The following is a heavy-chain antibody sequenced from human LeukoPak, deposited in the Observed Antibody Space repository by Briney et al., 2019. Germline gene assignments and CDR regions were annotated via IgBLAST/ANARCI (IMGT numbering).Heavy chain of an antibody. D-gene: IGHD5-12*01. CDR1: GFTFDDYA. V-gene: IGHV3-9*01. CDR3: AKADSIVAYFDY. Sequence: GGSLRLSCAASGFTFDDYAMHWVRQAPGKGLEWVPGISWNSGSIGYADSVKGRFTISRDNAKNSLYLQMNSLRAEDTALYYCAKADSIVAYFDYWGQGTLVTVSS. J-gene: IGHJ4*02. CDR2: ISWNSGSI.